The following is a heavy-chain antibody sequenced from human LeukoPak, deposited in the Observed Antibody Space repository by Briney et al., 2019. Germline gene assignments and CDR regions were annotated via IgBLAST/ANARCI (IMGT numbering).Heavy chain of an antibody. Sequence: GGSLRLSCAASGFTFSSYAMSWVRQAPGKGLEWVSSISSSSSYIYYADSVKGRFTISRDNFVNTLYLQMSSLRAEDTAVYYCAKDRGYTTGWDFDFWGQGALVTVSS. CDR1: GFTFSSYA. CDR3: AKDRGYTTGWDFDF. D-gene: IGHD6-19*01. CDR2: ISSSSSYI. J-gene: IGHJ4*02. V-gene: IGHV3-21*04.